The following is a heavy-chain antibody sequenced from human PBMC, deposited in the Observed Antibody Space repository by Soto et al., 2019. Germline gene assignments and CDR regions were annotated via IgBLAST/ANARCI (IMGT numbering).Heavy chain of an antibody. Sequence: QVRLQESGPGLVKPSETLSLTCTVSGGAISTYYWTWIRQPAGKGLEWIGRIYSSGSTKYNPSLQSRVTMSLDTSNNQFSLRLTSVTAADTAVYYCARGQRFSDWFDPWGQGTLVTVSS. V-gene: IGHV4-4*07. D-gene: IGHD3-3*01. CDR1: GGAISTYY. J-gene: IGHJ5*02. CDR2: IYSSGST. CDR3: ARGQRFSDWFDP.